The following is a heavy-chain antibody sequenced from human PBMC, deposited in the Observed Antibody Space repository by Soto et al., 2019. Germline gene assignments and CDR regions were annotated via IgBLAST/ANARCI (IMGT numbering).Heavy chain of an antibody. Sequence: ASVKVSCKASGYTFTSYAMHWVRQAPGQRLEWMGWINAGNGNTKYSQKFQGRVTITRDTSASTAYMELSSLRSEDTAVYYCASPKSSGWDYYYYGMDVWGQGTTGTVS. CDR3: ASPKSSGWDYYYYGMDV. CDR1: GYTFTSYA. V-gene: IGHV1-3*01. CDR2: INAGNGNT. D-gene: IGHD6-19*01. J-gene: IGHJ6*02.